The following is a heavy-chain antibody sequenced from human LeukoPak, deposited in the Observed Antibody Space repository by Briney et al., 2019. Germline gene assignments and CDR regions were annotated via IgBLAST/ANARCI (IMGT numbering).Heavy chain of an antibody. CDR2: IIPIFGTA. Sequence: ASVKVSCKASGGTFSSYAISWVRQAPGQGLEWMGGIIPIFGTANYAQKFQGRVTITADESTSTGYMELSSLRSEDTAVYYCAGDGIRRITIFGVVSSGFDYWGQGTLVTVSS. D-gene: IGHD3-3*01. J-gene: IGHJ4*02. V-gene: IGHV1-69*13. CDR3: AGDGIRRITIFGVVSSGFDY. CDR1: GGTFSSYA.